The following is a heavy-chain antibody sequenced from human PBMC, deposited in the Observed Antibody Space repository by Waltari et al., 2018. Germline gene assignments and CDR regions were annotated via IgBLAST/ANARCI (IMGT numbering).Heavy chain of an antibody. CDR1: GFTVSSSY. D-gene: IGHD3-22*01. J-gene: IGHJ4*02. V-gene: IGHV3-53*01. Sequence: EVQLVESGGGLIQPGGSLRLSCVASGFTVSSSYMSWVRQAPGKGLEWVSVIYGGGGTFYADSVKGRFTISRDNSKNTLYLQMNSLRAEDTAVYYCATDRDTSGPTFDYWGQGTLVTVSS. CDR3: ATDRDTSGPTFDY. CDR2: IYGGGGT.